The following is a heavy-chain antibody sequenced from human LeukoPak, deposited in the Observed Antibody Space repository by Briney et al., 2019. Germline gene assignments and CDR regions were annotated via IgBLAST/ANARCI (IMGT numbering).Heavy chain of an antibody. Sequence: GGSLRLSCAASGFTFSSYGMHWVRQAPGQGLKGVAFIRFDGSYNYYADSVKGRFTISRDNSKNTLYLQMNSLRAEDTAVYYCARDTDYYDSSGADYWGQGTLVTVSS. CDR3: ARDTDYYDSSGADY. CDR1: GFTFSSYG. J-gene: IGHJ4*02. D-gene: IGHD3-22*01. CDR2: IRFDGSYN. V-gene: IGHV3-30*02.